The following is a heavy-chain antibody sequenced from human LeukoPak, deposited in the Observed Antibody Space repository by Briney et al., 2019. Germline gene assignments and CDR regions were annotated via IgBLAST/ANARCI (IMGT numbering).Heavy chain of an antibody. V-gene: IGHV3-23*01. D-gene: IGHD2-15*01. CDR3: AKDRGYCSGGSCYSTGY. Sequence: GGSLRLSCAASGFTFSSYSMSWVRQAPGKGLEWVSAISGSGGSTYYADSVKGRFTISRDNSKNTLYLQMNSLRAEDTAVYYCAKDRGYCSGGSCYSTGYWGQGTLVTVSS. CDR1: GFTFSSYS. CDR2: ISGSGGST. J-gene: IGHJ4*02.